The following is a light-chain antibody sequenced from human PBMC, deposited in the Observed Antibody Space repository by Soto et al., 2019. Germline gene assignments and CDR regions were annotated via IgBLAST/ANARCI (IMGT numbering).Light chain of an antibody. V-gene: IGKV3-20*01. CDR2: GTS. CDR3: QQYGSSAIT. Sequence: EIVMTQSPVTLSVSPGERATLSCRASQNISRSLAWYQQKPGQGPSLLIYGTSTRAGGVPARFSGGGSGTDFTLTISRLEPEDFAVYYCQQYGSSAITFGQGTRLEIK. J-gene: IGKJ5*01. CDR1: QNISRS.